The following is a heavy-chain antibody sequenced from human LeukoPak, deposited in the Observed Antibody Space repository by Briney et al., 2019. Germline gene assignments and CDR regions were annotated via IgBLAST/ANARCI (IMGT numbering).Heavy chain of an antibody. J-gene: IGHJ4*02. CDR1: GITLGNYG. CDR2: ISDSGGST. V-gene: IGHV3-23*01. Sequence: PGGSLRLSCAVSGITLGNYGMSWVRQPPGKGLKWVAGISDSGGSTNYADSVKGRFTISRDTPRNTLYLQMNSLRAEDTAVYFCAKRGVVIRVFLAGFHKEAYYFDSWGQGALVTVSS. CDR3: AKRGVVIRVFLAGFHKEAYYFDS. D-gene: IGHD3-10*01.